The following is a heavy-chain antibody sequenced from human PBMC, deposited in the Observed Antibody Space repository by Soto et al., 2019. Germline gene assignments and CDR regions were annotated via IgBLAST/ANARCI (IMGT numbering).Heavy chain of an antibody. V-gene: IGHV4-59*01. CDR3: ARSGGGSGWL. D-gene: IGHD6-13*01. CDR2: IYYSGST. CDR1: GGSFSGYY. Sequence: PSETLSLTCAVYGGSFSGYYWSWIRQPPGKALEWIAYIYYSGSTNYNPSLKSRVTISRDTSKNQFSLKLTSVTAADTAVYYCARSGGGSGWLGGQGTLVTVSS. J-gene: IGHJ4*02.